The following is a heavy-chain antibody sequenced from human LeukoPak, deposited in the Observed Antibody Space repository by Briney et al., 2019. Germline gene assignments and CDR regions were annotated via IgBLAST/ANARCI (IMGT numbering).Heavy chain of an antibody. CDR2: ISWNSGYI. CDR3: AKVRGTYSSGYFFDY. CDR1: GFTFDNYA. V-gene: IGHV3-9*01. D-gene: IGHD6-19*01. J-gene: IGHJ4*02. Sequence: GGSLRLSCAASGFTFDNYAMHWVRQAPGKGLQWLSIISWNSGYIGYADSVKGRFTISRDNAKKSLDLQMNSLRAEDTAFYYCAKVRGTYSSGYFFDYWGQGTLVTVSS.